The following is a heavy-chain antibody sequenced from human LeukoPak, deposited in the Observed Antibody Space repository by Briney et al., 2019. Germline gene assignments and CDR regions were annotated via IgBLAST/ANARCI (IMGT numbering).Heavy chain of an antibody. CDR3: ARDEGYCSGGSCAAGSWFDP. V-gene: IGHV4-31*03. CDR1: GGSISSGGYY. J-gene: IGHJ5*02. Sequence: SETLSLTCTVSGGSISSGGYYWSWIRQHPGTGLEWIGYIYYSGSTYYNPSLKSRVTISVDTSKNQFSLKLSSVTAADTAVYYCARDEGYCSGGSCAAGSWFDPWGQGTLVTVSS. CDR2: IYYSGST. D-gene: IGHD2-15*01.